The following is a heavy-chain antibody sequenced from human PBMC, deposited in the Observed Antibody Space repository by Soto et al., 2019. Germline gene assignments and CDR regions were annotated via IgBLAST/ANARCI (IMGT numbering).Heavy chain of an antibody. Sequence: QVQLVQSGAEVKKPGASVKVSCKASGYTFTSYAMHWVRQATGQRLAWMGWINAGNGNTKYSQKFQGRVTITRDTSASTAYMELSSLRSEDTAVYYCARTSVRNYYYYYGMDVWGQGTTVTVSS. CDR3: ARTSVRNYYYYYGMDV. CDR2: INAGNGNT. J-gene: IGHJ6*02. CDR1: GYTFTSYA. D-gene: IGHD6-6*01. V-gene: IGHV1-3*01.